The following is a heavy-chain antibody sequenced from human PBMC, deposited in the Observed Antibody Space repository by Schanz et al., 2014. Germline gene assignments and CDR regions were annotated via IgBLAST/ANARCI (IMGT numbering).Heavy chain of an antibody. CDR2: ISYDGNNE. CDR1: GFTFSSYG. J-gene: IGHJ4*02. D-gene: IGHD3-3*01. V-gene: IGHV3-30*18. CDR3: AKDVDFWSGYYLDY. Sequence: QVQLVESGGGVVQPGGSLRLSCAASGFTFSSYGMHWVRQAPGKGLEWVAVISYDGNNEDYADSVKGRFTISRDNSKNTLYLQMNSLRSEDTAVYYCAKDVDFWSGYYLDYWGQGTLVTVSS.